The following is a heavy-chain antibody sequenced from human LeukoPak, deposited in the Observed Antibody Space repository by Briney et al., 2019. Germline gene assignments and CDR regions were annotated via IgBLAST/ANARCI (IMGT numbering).Heavy chain of an antibody. CDR1: GGSFSGYY. CDR3: ARGGYDFWSGYLTPHNFDY. Sequence: PSETLSLTCAVYGGSFSGYYWSWIRQPPGKGLEWIGEINHSGSTNYNPSLKSRVTISVDTSKNQFSLKLSSVTAADTAVYYCARGGYDFWSGYLTPHNFDYWGQGTLVTVSS. J-gene: IGHJ4*02. CDR2: INHSGST. D-gene: IGHD3-3*01. V-gene: IGHV4-34*01.